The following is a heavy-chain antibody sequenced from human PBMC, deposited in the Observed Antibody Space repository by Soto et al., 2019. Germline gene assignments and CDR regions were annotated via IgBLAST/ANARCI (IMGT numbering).Heavy chain of an antibody. Sequence: ASLKVSCKASGYTFTSYYMHWVRQAPGQGLEWMGIINPSGGSTSYAQKFQGRVTMTRDASTSTVHMELSSLRSEDTAVYYCARAPRYSSGNDAFDIWGQGTMVTVSS. D-gene: IGHD6-19*01. CDR2: INPSGGST. CDR1: GYTFTSYY. J-gene: IGHJ3*02. V-gene: IGHV1-46*03. CDR3: ARAPRYSSGNDAFDI.